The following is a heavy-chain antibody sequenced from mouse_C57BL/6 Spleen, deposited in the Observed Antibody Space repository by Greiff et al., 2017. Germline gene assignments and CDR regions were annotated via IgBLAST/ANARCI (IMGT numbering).Heavy chain of an antibody. V-gene: IGHV1-76*01. J-gene: IGHJ4*01. CDR3: ARGGLYGNLYAMDY. CDR1: GYTFTDYY. Sequence: VQLQQSGAELVRPGASVKLSCKASGYTFTDYYINWVKQRPGQGLEWIARIYPGSGNTYYNEKFKGKATLTAEKSSSTAYMQLSSLTSEDSAVYFCARGGLYGNLYAMDYWGQGTSVTVSS. CDR2: IYPGSGNT. D-gene: IGHD2-1*01.